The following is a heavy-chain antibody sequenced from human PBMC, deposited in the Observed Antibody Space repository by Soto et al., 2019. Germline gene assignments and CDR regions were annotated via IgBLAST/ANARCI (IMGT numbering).Heavy chain of an antibody. J-gene: IGHJ4*02. V-gene: IGHV3-23*01. CDR2: ISGSDIST. D-gene: IGHD3-22*01. CDR3: AKGDYYDSSGPFDY. CDR1: GFTFSSYA. Sequence: GGSLRLSCAASGFTFSSYAMSWVRQAPGKGLEWVSVISGSDISTYYADSVKGRFTISRDNSKNTLYLQMSSLRAEDTAVYYCAKGDYYDSSGPFDYWGQGTVVTVSS.